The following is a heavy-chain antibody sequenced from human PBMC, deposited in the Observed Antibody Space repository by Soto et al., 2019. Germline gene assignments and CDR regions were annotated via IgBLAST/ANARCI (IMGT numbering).Heavy chain of an antibody. D-gene: IGHD3-10*01. CDR3: ARESLPVFELSPTYYYGSGSYYRTYFDY. CDR2: INHSGST. J-gene: IGHJ4*02. Sequence: SETLSLTCAVYGGSFSGYYWSWIRQPPGKGLEWIGEINHSGSTNYNPSLKSRVTISVETSKNKFSLKMSSVTAADTVLYFCARESLPVFELSPTYYYGSGSYYRTYFDYWGQGTLVTVSS. V-gene: IGHV4-34*01. CDR1: GGSFSGYY.